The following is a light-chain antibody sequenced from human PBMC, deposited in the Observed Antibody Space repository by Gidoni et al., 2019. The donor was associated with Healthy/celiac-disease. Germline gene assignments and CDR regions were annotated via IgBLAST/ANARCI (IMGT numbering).Light chain of an antibody. Sequence: QSVLTQPPSASGSTGQRVTISCSGSSSNIGSNTVNWYQQLPGTAPNLLNYSHNQRPSGFPDRFSGSKSGTSASLAIRGLQSEDEADYYCAAWDDSLNAWVFGGGTKLTVL. V-gene: IGLV1-44*01. CDR3: AAWDDSLNAWV. CDR2: SHN. CDR1: SSNIGSNT. J-gene: IGLJ3*02.